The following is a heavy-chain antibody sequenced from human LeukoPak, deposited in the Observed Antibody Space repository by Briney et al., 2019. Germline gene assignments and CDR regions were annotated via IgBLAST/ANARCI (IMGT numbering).Heavy chain of an antibody. Sequence: GASVKVSCKASGYSFTSYGITWVREAPGQGPEWMGWISGSTGNTHYAQNVQGRVTMTTDTATSTAYMELRSLGSDDTAVYYCARVGRDCSSINCYWEDRFDPWGQGTLVIVSS. V-gene: IGHV1-18*01. J-gene: IGHJ5*02. CDR2: ISGSTGNT. CDR1: GYSFTSYG. D-gene: IGHD2-2*01. CDR3: ARVGRDCSSINCYWEDRFDP.